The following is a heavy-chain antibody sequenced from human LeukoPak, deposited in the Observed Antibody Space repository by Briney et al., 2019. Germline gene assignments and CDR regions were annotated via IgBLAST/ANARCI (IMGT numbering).Heavy chain of an antibody. CDR3: ARTSKVGATHYFDY. J-gene: IGHJ4*02. V-gene: IGHV4-39*01. CDR2: IYSSGTT. Sequence: SETPSLTCTVSGGSISSSSHYWAWIRQPPGKGLEWIGIIYSSGTTYYNPSLKSRVTISVDTSKSQFSLKLSSVTAADTSLYYCARTSKVGATHYFDYWGQGTLVTVSS. CDR1: GGSISSSSHY. D-gene: IGHD1-26*01.